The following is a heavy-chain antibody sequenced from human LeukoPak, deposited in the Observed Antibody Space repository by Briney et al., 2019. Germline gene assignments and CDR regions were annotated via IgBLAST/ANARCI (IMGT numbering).Heavy chain of an antibody. J-gene: IGHJ5*02. Sequence: SETLSLTCAVYGGSFSGYYWSWIRQPPGKGLEWIGEINHSGSTNYNPTLKSRVTISVDTSKNQFSLKLSSVTAADTAVYYCATSYGDYALWFDPWGQGTLVTVSS. CDR2: INHSGST. CDR1: GGSFSGYY. V-gene: IGHV4-34*01. D-gene: IGHD4-17*01. CDR3: ATSYGDYALWFDP.